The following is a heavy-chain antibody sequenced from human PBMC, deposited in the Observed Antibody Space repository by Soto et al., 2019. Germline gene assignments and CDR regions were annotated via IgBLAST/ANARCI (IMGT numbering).Heavy chain of an antibody. J-gene: IGHJ1*01. CDR1: GFTFSSYS. Sequence: EVQLVESGGGLVQPGGSLRLSCAASGFTFSSYSMHWVRQAPGKGLVWVSSISTDASSTSYADPVKGRFTISRDNAKNTLYLQINSVRAEDTAVYYCARWPSNRPQNWGQGTLVIVSP. CDR3: ARWPSNRPQN. V-gene: IGHV3-74*01. CDR2: ISTDASST. D-gene: IGHD4-4*01.